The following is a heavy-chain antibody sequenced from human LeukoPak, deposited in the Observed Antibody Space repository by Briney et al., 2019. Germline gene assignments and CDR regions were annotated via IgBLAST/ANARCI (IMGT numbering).Heavy chain of an antibody. Sequence: PGGSLRLSCAASGFTFSDDYMSWIRQAPGKGLEWVSYISSSSSTIYYADSVKGRFTISRDNAKNSLYLHMNSLRAEDTAVYYCARGGYSSGWYATYFDYWGQGTLVTISS. V-gene: IGHV3-11*04. CDR2: ISSSSSTI. CDR3: ARGGYSSGWYATYFDY. D-gene: IGHD6-19*01. CDR1: GFTFSDDY. J-gene: IGHJ4*02.